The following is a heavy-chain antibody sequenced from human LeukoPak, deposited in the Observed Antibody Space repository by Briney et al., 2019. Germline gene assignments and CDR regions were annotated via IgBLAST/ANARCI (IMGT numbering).Heavy chain of an antibody. D-gene: IGHD3-9*01. CDR3: ACLTGGDWLIGY. CDR2: IYYSGST. J-gene: IGHJ4*02. V-gene: IGHV4-59*12. CDR1: GGSISSYY. Sequence: SETLSLTCTVSGGSISSYYWSWIRQPPGKGLEWIGYIYYSGSTNYNPSLKSRVTISVDTSKNQFSLKLSSVTAADTAVYYCACLTGGDWLIGYWGQGTLVTVSS.